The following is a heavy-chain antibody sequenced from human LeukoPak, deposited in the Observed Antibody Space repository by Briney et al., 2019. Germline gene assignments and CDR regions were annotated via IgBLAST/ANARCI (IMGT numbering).Heavy chain of an antibody. CDR3: ARVDGRKGSFDY. V-gene: IGHV3-21*01. CDR2: ISSSSSYI. CDR1: GFTFSSYS. J-gene: IGHJ4*02. Sequence: GGSLRLCCAASGFTFSSYSMNWVRQAPGKGLEWVSSISSSSSYIYYPDSLKGRFTISRDNAKNSLYLQMNRLRAEDTAVYYCARVDGRKGSFDYWGQGTLVTVSS. D-gene: IGHD5-24*01.